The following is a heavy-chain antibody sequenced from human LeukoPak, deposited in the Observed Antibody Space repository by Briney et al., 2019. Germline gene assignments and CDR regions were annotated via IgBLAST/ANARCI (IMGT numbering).Heavy chain of an antibody. J-gene: IGHJ5*02. CDR2: VIPLLSIP. CDR1: GDSLNTYA. V-gene: IGHV1-69*04. D-gene: IGHD2-15*01. CDR3: ARAPHYSSSCGYNWFHP. Sequence: SVKVSGTASGDSLNTYAFNWVRQAPGQGLEWMGRVIPLLSIPHYAQKFQDRVTITAVTSSNTSYLELRSLTSDDTAVYYCARAPHYSSSCGYNWFHPWGQGSLVTVSS.